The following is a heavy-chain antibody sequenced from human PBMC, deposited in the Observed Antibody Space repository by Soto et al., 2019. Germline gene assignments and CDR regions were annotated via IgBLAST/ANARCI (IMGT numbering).Heavy chain of an antibody. D-gene: IGHD3-22*01. Sequence: EVQLVESGGGLIQPGGSLRLSCAASGFTVSSNYMSWVRQAPGKGLEWVSVIYSGGSTYYADSVKGRFTISRDNSKNTMYLQMNSLRAEDTAVYYCAKSARGYHPFDIWGQGTMVTVSS. J-gene: IGHJ3*02. V-gene: IGHV3-53*01. CDR3: AKSARGYHPFDI. CDR2: IYSGGST. CDR1: GFTVSSNY.